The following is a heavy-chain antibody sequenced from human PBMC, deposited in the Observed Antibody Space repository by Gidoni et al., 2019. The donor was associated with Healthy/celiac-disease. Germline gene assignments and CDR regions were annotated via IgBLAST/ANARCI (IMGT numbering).Heavy chain of an antibody. Sequence: QVQLVQSGAEVKKPGASVKVSCKASGYTFTSDGIRWVRRAPGQGLEWMGWVSAYNGNTYYAQKLQGRVTMTTDTSTSTASMELRGLRSDDTAVYYCARDRPYYYDSSGSRQNYYYYYGMDVWGQVTTVTVSS. D-gene: IGHD3-22*01. J-gene: IGHJ6*02. CDR1: GYTFTSDG. V-gene: IGHV1-18*01. CDR2: VSAYNGNT. CDR3: ARDRPYYYDSSGSRQNYYYYYGMDV.